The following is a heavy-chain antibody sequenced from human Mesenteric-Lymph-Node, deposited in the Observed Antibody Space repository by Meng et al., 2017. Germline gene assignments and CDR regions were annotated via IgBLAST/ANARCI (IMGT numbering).Heavy chain of an antibody. D-gene: IGHD3-22*01. V-gene: IGHV1-46*01. CDR2: INPSGGST. J-gene: IGHJ1*01. CDR3: ATKTYYYDSSGYYYEGYFQH. Sequence: ASVKVSCKASGYTFTSYYMHWVRQAPGQGLEWMGIINPSGGSTSYAQKFQGRVTMTRYTSTSTVYMELSSLRSEDTAVYYCATKTYYYDSSGYYYEGYFQHWGQGTLVTVSS. CDR1: GYTFTSYY.